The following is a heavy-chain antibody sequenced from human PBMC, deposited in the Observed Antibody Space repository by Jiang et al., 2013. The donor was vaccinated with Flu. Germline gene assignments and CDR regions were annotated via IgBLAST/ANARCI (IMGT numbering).Heavy chain of an antibody. Sequence: SQTLSLTCAISGDSVSSNNAIWNWIRQSPSRGLEWLGRTYYRSKWYNDYAVSVKSRITINPDTSKNQFSLQLNSVTPEDTAVYYCVRGVTAIDYWGQGTLVTVSS. CDR2: TYYRSKWYN. J-gene: IGHJ4*02. D-gene: IGHD2-21*02. V-gene: IGHV6-1*01. CDR3: VRGVTAIDY. CDR1: GDSVSSNNAI.